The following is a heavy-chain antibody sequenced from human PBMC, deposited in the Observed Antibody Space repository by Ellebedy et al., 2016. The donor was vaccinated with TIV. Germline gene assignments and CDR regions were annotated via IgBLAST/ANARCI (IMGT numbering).Heavy chain of an antibody. Sequence: GESLKISCAASGFSFRSYWMSWVRQAPGKGLERVANIYQDGSDQYYVDSVKGRFTISRDNVNKSLFLQMTSLRVEDTAVYYCARRGSYGDYAVQINSWLDTWGQGTLVTVSS. CDR1: GFSFRSYW. V-gene: IGHV3-7*01. CDR3: ARRGSYGDYAVQINSWLDT. CDR2: IYQDGSDQ. J-gene: IGHJ5*02. D-gene: IGHD4-17*01.